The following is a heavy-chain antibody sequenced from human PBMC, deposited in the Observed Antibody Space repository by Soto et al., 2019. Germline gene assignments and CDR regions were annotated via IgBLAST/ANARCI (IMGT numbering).Heavy chain of an antibody. CDR2: MYYTGNK. V-gene: IGHV4-39*01. Sequence: SETLSLTCTFSGGSIISSTYYWDCIRQPPGKGLEWIGAMYYTGNKNYNPSLESRVTMSVDTSKNQFSLKLSSVTPTDTAVYYCARRSSSSLGSLFDPWGRGILVTVSS. J-gene: IGHJ5*02. CDR1: GGSIISSTYY. CDR3: ARRSSSSLGSLFDP. D-gene: IGHD6-6*01.